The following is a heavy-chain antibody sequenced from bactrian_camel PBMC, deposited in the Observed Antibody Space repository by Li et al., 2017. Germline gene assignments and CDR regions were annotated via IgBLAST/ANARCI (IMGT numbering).Heavy chain of an antibody. CDR3: AAGFVYNDAWFREEDYRY. CDR2: IIGGGAPI. CDR1: GYTHSIFSRTS. Sequence: VQLVESGGGSVQAGGSLRLSCVVSGYTHSIFSRTSVGWFRQVPGKEREGVAAIIGGGAPIVYADSVKGRFTISQDDARVTVWLQMDRLQPDDTAVYYCAAGFVYNDAWFREEDYRYWGQGTQVTVSS. D-gene: IGHD6*01. J-gene: IGHJ4*01. V-gene: IGHV3S53*01.